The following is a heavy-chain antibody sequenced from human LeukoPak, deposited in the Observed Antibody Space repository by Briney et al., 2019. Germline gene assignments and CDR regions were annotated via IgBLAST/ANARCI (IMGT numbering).Heavy chain of an antibody. Sequence: PGGSLRLSCAASGFTFSSYAMHWVRQAPGKGLEWVAVISYDGSNKYYADSVKGRFTISRDNSKNTLYLQMNSLRAEDTAVYYCARSRPRKYCSGGSCYSNYFDYWGQGTLVTVSS. D-gene: IGHD2-15*01. CDR3: ARSRPRKYCSGGSCYSNYFDY. V-gene: IGHV3-30*04. CDR2: ISYDGSNK. J-gene: IGHJ4*02. CDR1: GFTFSSYA.